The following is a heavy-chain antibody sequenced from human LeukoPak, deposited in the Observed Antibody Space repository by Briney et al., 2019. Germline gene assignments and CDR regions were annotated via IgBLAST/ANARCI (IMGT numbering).Heavy chain of an antibody. CDR3: ARVSSQQLK. J-gene: IGHJ4*02. CDR1: GFTFSDYY. D-gene: IGHD6-13*01. Sequence: GGSLRLSCAASGFTFSDYYMSWIRRAPGKGLEWISYISSSGSTIFQADSVKGRFTISRDNAKNSLYLQMNNLRVEDTAVYYCARVSSQQLKWGQGTLVTVSS. CDR2: ISSSGSTI. V-gene: IGHV3-11*01.